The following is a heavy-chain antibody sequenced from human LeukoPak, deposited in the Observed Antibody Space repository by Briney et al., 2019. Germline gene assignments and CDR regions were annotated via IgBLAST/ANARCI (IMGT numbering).Heavy chain of an antibody. CDR1: GYTFTNYY. CDR3: AKASPMIVVVIILDY. D-gene: IGHD3-22*01. Sequence: ASVKVSCKASGYTFTNYYMHWVRQAPGQGLEWMEIINPSGGSTSYAQKFQGRVTMTRDMSTSTVYMELSSLRSEDTAVYYCAKASPMIVVVIILDYWGQGTLVTVSS. J-gene: IGHJ4*02. V-gene: IGHV1-46*01. CDR2: INPSGGST.